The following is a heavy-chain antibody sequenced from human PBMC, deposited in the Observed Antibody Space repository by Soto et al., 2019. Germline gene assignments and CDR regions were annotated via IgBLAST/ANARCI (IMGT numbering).Heavy chain of an antibody. V-gene: IGHV4-61*01. CDR1: GGSVSSGSYY. CDR2: IYYSGST. Sequence: SETLSLTCTVSGGSVSSGSYYWSWIRQPPGKGLEWIGYIYYSGSTNYNPSLKSRVTISVDTSKNQFSLKLSSVTAADTAVYYCASCELPLYSSSWYWFDPWGQGTLVTVSS. D-gene: IGHD6-13*01. J-gene: IGHJ5*02. CDR3: ASCELPLYSSSWYWFDP.